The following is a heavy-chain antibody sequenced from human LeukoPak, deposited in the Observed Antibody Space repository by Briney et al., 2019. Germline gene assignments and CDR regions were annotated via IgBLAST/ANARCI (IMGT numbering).Heavy chain of an antibody. Sequence: ASVKVSCKASGYTFTSYGISWVRQALGQGLEWMGWISAYNGNTNYAQKLQGRVTMTTDTSTSTAYMELRSLRSDDTAVYYRARVGMLVGYSNYENYYYYMDVWGKGTTVTVSS. J-gene: IGHJ6*03. D-gene: IGHD4-11*01. V-gene: IGHV1-18*01. CDR1: GYTFTSYG. CDR2: ISAYNGNT. CDR3: ARVGMLVGYSNYENYYYYMDV.